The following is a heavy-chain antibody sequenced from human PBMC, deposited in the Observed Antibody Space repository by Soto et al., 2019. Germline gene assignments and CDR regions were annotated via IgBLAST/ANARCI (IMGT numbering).Heavy chain of an antibody. J-gene: IGHJ3*01. Sequence: GGSLRLSCASSGFTFASYNMLWVRQAPGKGLEWVASISHHSDYIYHADSVKGRFTVSSDSSKTTVYLQMNGLRPDDTAVYYCASWHEREHAYDVWGQGTTVTVSS. CDR1: GFTFASYN. D-gene: IGHD1-1*01. CDR2: ISHHSDYI. CDR3: ASWHEREHAYDV. V-gene: IGHV3-21*04.